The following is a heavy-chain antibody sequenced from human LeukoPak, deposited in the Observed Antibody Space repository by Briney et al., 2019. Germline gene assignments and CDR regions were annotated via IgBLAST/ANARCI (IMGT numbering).Heavy chain of an antibody. V-gene: IGHV3-30*04. J-gene: IGHJ4*02. Sequence: GRSLRLSCAASGFTFSSYAMHWVRQAPGKGLEWVAVISYDGSNKYYADSVKGRFTISRDNSKNTLYLQMNSLRAEDTAVYYCAKDDSGGYYYYWGQGTLVTVSS. D-gene: IGHD3-22*01. CDR3: AKDDSGGYYYY. CDR2: ISYDGSNK. CDR1: GFTFSSYA.